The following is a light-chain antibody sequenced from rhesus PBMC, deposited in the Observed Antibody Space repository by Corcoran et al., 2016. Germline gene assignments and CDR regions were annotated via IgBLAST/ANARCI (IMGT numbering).Light chain of an antibody. CDR2: SAS. V-gene: IGKV3-40*01. CDR3: QQYNDLLT. CDR1: QSVGSY. J-gene: IGKJ4*01. Sequence: EIVMTQSPATLSLSPGETATLSCRASQSVGSYLAWYQQKPGHAPKLLVHSASFRATGIPDRFSGSGSRTDFTLTISSLEPEDVGVYHCQQYNDLLTFGGGTKVEIK.